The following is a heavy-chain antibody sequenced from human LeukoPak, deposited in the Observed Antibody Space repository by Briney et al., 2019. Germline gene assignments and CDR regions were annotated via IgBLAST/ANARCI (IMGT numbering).Heavy chain of an antibody. CDR2: IYHSGST. J-gene: IGHJ5*02. V-gene: IGHV4-4*02. D-gene: IGHD3-10*01. CDR1: GGSISSSNW. CDR3: ARSTMVRGGGWFDP. Sequence: SETLSLTCAVSGGSISSSNWWSWVRQPPGKGLEWIGEIYHSGSTNYNPSLKSRVTISVDKSKNQLSLKLSSVTAADTAVYYCARSTMVRGGGWFDPWGQGTLVTVSS.